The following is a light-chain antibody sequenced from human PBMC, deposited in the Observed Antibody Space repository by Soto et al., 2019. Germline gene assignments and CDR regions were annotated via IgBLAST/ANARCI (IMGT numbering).Light chain of an antibody. J-gene: IGKJ2*01. V-gene: IGKV3-20*01. CDR3: QLCGRSTTYT. CDR1: QSVSKNY. CDR2: GSS. Sequence: EVVLTQSPGTLSLSPGERATLSRRASQSVSKNYFSWYQQKPGQAPRILIFGSSDMAAGITDRFSGSGAGSAFTLTFGSLEHDYLGVHYCQLCGRSTTYTLGQATKLEIK.